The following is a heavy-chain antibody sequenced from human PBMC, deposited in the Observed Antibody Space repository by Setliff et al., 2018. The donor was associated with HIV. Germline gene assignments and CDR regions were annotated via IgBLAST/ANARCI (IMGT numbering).Heavy chain of an antibody. D-gene: IGHD2-2*01. CDR1: GFTFGSYA. V-gene: IGHV3-48*03. Sequence: GGSLRLSCAPSGFTFGSYAMSWVRQAPGKGLEWVSYISRSGSTIHYADSVKGRFTISRDNAKNSLYLQMNSLRAEDTAVYYCARGEPSILIEPAAFFDYWGQGTLVTVSS. CDR3: ARGEPSILIEPAAFFDY. CDR2: ISRSGSTI. J-gene: IGHJ4*02.